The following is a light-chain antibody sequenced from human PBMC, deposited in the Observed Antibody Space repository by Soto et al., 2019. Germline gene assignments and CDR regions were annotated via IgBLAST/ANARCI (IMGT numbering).Light chain of an antibody. Sequence: DIQMTQSASSLPASVGDTVTISCQVSQDISKYLNWFQQKPGKAPKLLIYDVFNVETGVPSRFSGRGSGTDFTLIISNLQPEDFATYYCQQYDQLPITFGGGTKV. CDR3: QQYDQLPIT. CDR2: DVF. J-gene: IGKJ4*01. V-gene: IGKV1-33*01. CDR1: QDISKY.